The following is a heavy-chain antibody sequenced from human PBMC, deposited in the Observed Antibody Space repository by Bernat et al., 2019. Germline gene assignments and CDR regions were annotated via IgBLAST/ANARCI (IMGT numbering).Heavy chain of an antibody. CDR2: IYYSGST. Sequence: QVQLQESGPGLVKPSQTLSLTCTVSGGSISSGGYYWSWIRQHPGKGLEWIGYIYYSGSTYYNPSLKSRVTISVDTSKNQFSLKLSSVTAADTAVYYCARVKDILTGYAPHFDYRGQGTLVTVSS. CDR1: GGSISSGGYY. J-gene: IGHJ4*02. D-gene: IGHD3-9*01. CDR3: ARVKDILTGYAPHFDY. V-gene: IGHV4-31*03.